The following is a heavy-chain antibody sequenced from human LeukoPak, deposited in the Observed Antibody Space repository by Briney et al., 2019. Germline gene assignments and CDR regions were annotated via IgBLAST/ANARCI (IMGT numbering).Heavy chain of an antibody. CDR3: ARDLTVTDYYYYGMDV. Sequence: GRSLRLSCAASGFTFSSYAMHWVRQAPGKGLEWVAVTSYDGSNKYYADSVKGRLTISRDNSKNTLYLQMNSLRTEDTAVYYCARDLTVTDYYYYGMDVWGQGTTVTVSS. V-gene: IGHV3-30-3*01. CDR1: GFTFSSYA. J-gene: IGHJ6*02. CDR2: TSYDGSNK. D-gene: IGHD4-11*01.